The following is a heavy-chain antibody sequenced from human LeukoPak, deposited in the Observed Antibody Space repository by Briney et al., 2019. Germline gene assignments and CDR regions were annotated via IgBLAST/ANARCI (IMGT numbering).Heavy chain of an antibody. CDR1: GGSINSHY. V-gene: IGHV4-59*11. CDR3: ASRPADTTWYGVFDY. Sequence: SETLSLTCSVSGGSINSHYWSWIRQPPGTRLEWIGYIFNTGNTNYNPSLASRVTMSVDTSRAQFFLRLSPVTAADTAIYYCASRPADTTWYGVFDYWSQGTLVTVSS. CDR2: IFNTGNT. J-gene: IGHJ4*02. D-gene: IGHD3-10*01.